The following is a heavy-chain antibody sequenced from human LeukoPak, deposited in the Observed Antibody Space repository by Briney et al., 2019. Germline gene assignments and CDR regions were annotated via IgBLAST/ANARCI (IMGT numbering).Heavy chain of an antibody. CDR1: GFTLSNYV. D-gene: IGHD3-9*01. CDR3: AKDMRFDWTAYYFDY. V-gene: IGHV3-23*01. Sequence: GGSLRLSCVASGFTLSNYVMSWVRQAPGKGLEWVSAISGSGGSTYYADSVKGRFTISRDNSKNTLYLQMNSLRAEDTAVYYCAKDMRFDWTAYYFDYWGQGTLVTASS. CDR2: ISGSGGST. J-gene: IGHJ4*02.